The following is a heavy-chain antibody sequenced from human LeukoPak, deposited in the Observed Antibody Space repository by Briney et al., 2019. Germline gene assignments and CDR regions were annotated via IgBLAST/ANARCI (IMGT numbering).Heavy chain of an antibody. CDR1: FGSSSSHF. CDR3: ASGNNYFDY. D-gene: IGHD1/OR15-1a*01. Sequence: PSETLSLTCSVCFGSSSSHFGSWIRQPPGKGLEWIGYIYYSGSTNYNPSLKSRVTISVDTSKNQFSLKLNSVTAADTAVYYCASGNNYFDYWGQGTLVTVAS. V-gene: IGHV4-59*11. J-gene: IGHJ4*02. CDR2: IYYSGST.